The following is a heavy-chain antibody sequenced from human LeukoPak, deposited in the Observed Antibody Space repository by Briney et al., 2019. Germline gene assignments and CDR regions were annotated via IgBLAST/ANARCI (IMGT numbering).Heavy chain of an antibody. Sequence: PSETLSLTCTVSGGSISSSSYYWGWIRQPPGKGLEWIGSIYYSGSTYYNPSLKSRVTISVDTSKNQFSLKLSSVTAADTAVYYCARDRANNWFDPWGQGSLVTVSS. V-gene: IGHV4-39*07. CDR2: IYYSGST. J-gene: IGHJ5*02. CDR1: GGSISSSSYY. CDR3: ARDRANNWFDP.